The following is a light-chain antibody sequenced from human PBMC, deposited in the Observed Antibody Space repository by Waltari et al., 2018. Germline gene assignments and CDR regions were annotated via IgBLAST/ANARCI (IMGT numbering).Light chain of an antibody. Sequence: QSALTQPASVSGSPGQSVTIPCTETASGVGTYKSVSWYQQHPGKAPKLILSGGSSRFSGSKSGNTASLTISGLQAEDEAHYYCCSYAGSGPWVFGGGTKLTVL. V-gene: IGLV2-23*01. J-gene: IGLJ3*02. CDR3: CSYAGSGPWV. CDR2: GG. CDR1: ASGVGTYKS.